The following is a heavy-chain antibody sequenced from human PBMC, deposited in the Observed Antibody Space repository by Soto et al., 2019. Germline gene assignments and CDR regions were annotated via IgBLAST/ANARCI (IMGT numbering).Heavy chain of an antibody. V-gene: IGHV3-74*03. CDR2: INNDGSIT. D-gene: IGHD3-16*01. J-gene: IGHJ6*02. Sequence: EEQVVESGGGLVQPGGSLRLSCTASGFTFSSTWMHWVRHAPGKGLVWVSHINNDGSITTYADSVRGRFTISRDNAKNTVYLQMNRLRAEDTAMDYCATDGSYAQHIWGQGTTVTVAS. CDR1: GFTFSSTW. CDR3: ATDGSYAQHI.